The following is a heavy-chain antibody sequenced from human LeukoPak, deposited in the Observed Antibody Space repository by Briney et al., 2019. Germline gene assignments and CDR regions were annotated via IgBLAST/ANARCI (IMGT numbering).Heavy chain of an antibody. CDR3: ARAGSSGWYSGPDWSEDAFDI. CDR2: IYYSGST. J-gene: IGHJ3*02. D-gene: IGHD6-19*01. V-gene: IGHV4-59*01. Sequence: SETLSLTCTVSGGSISSYYWSWIRQPPGKGLEWIGYIYYSGSTNYNPSLKSRVTISVDTSKNQFSLKLSSVTAADTAVYYCARAGSSGWYSGPDWSEDAFDIWGQGIMVTVSS. CDR1: GGSISSYY.